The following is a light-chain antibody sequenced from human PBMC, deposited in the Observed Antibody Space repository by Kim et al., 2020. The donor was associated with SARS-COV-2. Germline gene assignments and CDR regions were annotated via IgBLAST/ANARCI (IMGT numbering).Light chain of an antibody. J-gene: IGKJ1*01. Sequence: EIVLTQSPGTLSLSPGERATLSCRASQSVSGSYLAWYQQKPGQAPRLLIYGASSRATGIPDRFSGSGSGTDFTLTISRLEPEDFAVYYCHQYSSSPWALVPGTK. CDR3: HQYSSSPWA. V-gene: IGKV3-20*01. CDR2: GAS. CDR1: QSVSGSY.